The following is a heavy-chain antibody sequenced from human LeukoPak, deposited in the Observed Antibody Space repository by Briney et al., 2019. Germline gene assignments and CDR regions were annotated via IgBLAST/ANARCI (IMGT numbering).Heavy chain of an antibody. J-gene: IGHJ4*02. D-gene: IGHD6-13*01. CDR1: GFTFSSYE. CDR2: ISSSGSTI. Sequence: GGSLRLSCAASGFTFSSYEMNWVRQAPGKGLEWVSYISSSGSTIYYADSVKGRFTISRDNAKNSLYLQMNSLRAEDAAVYYCAKGTNGAAGTLCFDYWGQGTLVTVSS. V-gene: IGHV3-48*03. CDR3: AKGTNGAAGTLCFDY.